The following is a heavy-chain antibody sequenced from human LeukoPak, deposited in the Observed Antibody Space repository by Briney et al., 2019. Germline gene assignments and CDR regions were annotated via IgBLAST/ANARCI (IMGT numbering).Heavy chain of an antibody. V-gene: IGHV1-18*01. CDR1: GYTLTELS. CDR3: ATEIYYYDSSGYSR. CDR2: ISAYNGNT. J-gene: IGHJ4*02. Sequence: ASVKVSCKVSGYTLTELSMRWVRQAPGQGLEWMGWISAYNGNTNYAQKLQGRVTMTTDTSTSTAYMELRSLRSDDTAVYYCATEIYYYDSSGYSRWGQGTLVTVSS. D-gene: IGHD3-22*01.